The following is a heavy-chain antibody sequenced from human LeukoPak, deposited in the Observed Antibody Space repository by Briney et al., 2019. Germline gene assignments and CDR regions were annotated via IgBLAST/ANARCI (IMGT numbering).Heavy chain of an antibody. J-gene: IGHJ4*02. CDR3: ARDGPRAGRGVIFEN. V-gene: IGHV3-48*01. Sequence: GGSLRLSCAASGFTFSSYSMNWVRQAPGKGLEWVSYISSSSSTIYYADSVKGRFTISRDNAKNSLYLQMNSLRAEDTAVYYCARDGPRAGRGVIFENWGQGTLVTVSS. D-gene: IGHD3-10*01. CDR1: GFTFSSYS. CDR2: ISSSSSTI.